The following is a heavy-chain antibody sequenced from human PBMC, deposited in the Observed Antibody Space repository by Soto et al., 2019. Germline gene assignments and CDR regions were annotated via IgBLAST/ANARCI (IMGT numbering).Heavy chain of an antibody. J-gene: IGHJ4*02. CDR3: ARQLGSGWYIDY. CDR1: GYSFTNYL. V-gene: IGHV5-51*01. D-gene: IGHD6-19*01. CDR2: IYPGYSTT. Sequence: GESLKISCKGSGYSFTNYLIGWVRQIRGKGREWMGIIYPGYSTTRYSPSFQRQITISADKSISTSYLQRSSLKASGTAMYYCARQLGSGWYIDYRGQGILVTVSS.